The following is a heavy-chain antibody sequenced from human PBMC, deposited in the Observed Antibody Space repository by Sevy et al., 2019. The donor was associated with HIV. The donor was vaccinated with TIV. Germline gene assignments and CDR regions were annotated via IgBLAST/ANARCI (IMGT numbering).Heavy chain of an antibody. J-gene: IGHJ5*02. V-gene: IGHV3-15*01. Sequence: GGSLRLSCAASGFTFSNAWMSWVRQAPGKGLEWVGRIKSETEGGAADYAAPVKGRFTILRDDSKNTLFLQMNSLKTEDTAIYYCATYICTWYEGLSWGQGTLVTVSS. CDR1: GFTFSNAW. D-gene: IGHD6-13*01. CDR2: IKSETEGGAA. CDR3: ATYICTWYEGLS.